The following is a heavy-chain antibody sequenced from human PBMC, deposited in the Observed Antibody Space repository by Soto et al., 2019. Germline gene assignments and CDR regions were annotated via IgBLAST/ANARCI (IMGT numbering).Heavy chain of an antibody. CDR3: ARGEMATRGTDY. V-gene: IGHV3-74*01. CDR1: GFTFSSYW. Sequence: PGGSLRLSCAASGFTFSSYWMHWVRQAPGKGLVWVSRINSDGSSTSYADSVKGRFTISRDNAKNTLYLQMNSLRAEDTAVYYCARGEMATRGTDYWGQGTLVTVSS. D-gene: IGHD5-12*01. CDR2: INSDGSST. J-gene: IGHJ4*02.